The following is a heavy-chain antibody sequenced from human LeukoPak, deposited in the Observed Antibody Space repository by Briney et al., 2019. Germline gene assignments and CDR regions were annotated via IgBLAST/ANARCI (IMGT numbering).Heavy chain of an antibody. J-gene: IGHJ6*02. CDR2: TSSSSSYI. CDR1: GFTFSSYS. Sequence: GGSLRLSCAASGFTFSSYSMNWVRQAPGKGLEWVSSTSSSSSYIYYADSVKGRFTISRDNAKNSLYLQMDSLRAEDTAVYYCAREYGDYPSNYYGMDVWGQGTTVTVSS. CDR3: AREYGDYPSNYYGMDV. D-gene: IGHD4-17*01. V-gene: IGHV3-21*01.